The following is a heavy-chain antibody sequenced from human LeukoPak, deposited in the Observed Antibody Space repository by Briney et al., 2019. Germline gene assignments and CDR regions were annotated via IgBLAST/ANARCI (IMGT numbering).Heavy chain of an antibody. CDR1: GFTVSSNY. CDR2: IYSGGST. CDR3: ARVLRYSYEFDY. Sequence: GGSLRLSCAASGFTVSSNYVSWVRQAPGKGLEWVSVIYSGGSTYYADSVKGRFTISRDNSKNTLYLQMNSLRAEDTAVYYCARVLRYSYEFDYWGQGTLVTVSS. J-gene: IGHJ4*02. V-gene: IGHV3-66*01. D-gene: IGHD5-18*01.